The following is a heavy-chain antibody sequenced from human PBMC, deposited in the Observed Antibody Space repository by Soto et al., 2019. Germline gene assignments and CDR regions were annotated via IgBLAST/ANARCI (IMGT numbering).Heavy chain of an antibody. CDR1: GFTFSSYS. J-gene: IGHJ6*02. CDR2: ITSSSSTI. CDR3: TTDLGRYSSSWSLYYYYYGMDV. V-gene: IGHV3-48*01. D-gene: IGHD6-13*01. Sequence: GGSLRLSCAASGFTFSSYSMNWVRQAPGKGLEWVSYITSSSSTIYYADSVKGRSTISRDNARNSLYLQMNSLKTEDTAVYYCTTDLGRYSSSWSLYYYYYGMDVWGQGTTVTVSS.